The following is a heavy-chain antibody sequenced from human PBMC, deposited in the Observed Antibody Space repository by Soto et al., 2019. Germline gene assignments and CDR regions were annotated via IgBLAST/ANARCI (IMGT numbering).Heavy chain of an antibody. J-gene: IGHJ4*02. Sequence: GGSLRLCCAASGFTFSSYGMHWVRHAPGKGLEWVAVISYDGSNKYYADSVKGRFTISRDNSKNTLYLQMNSLRAEDTTVYYCARSAGKGGLAAPIDSWGQGALVTVSS. CDR3: ARSAGKGGLAAPIDS. CDR1: GFTFSSYG. CDR2: ISYDGSNK. D-gene: IGHD6-13*01. V-gene: IGHV3-33*01.